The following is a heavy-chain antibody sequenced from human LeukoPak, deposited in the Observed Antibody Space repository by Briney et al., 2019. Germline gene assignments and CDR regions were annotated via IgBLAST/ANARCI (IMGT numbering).Heavy chain of an antibody. CDR1: GFTVSSNY. D-gene: IGHD3-22*01. CDR3: AKFRYHSNDNNYLDFNY. J-gene: IGHJ4*02. V-gene: IGHV3-66*01. CDR2: IYSGGTT. Sequence: GGSLRLSCAASGFTVSSNYMSWVRQAPGKGLEWVSVIYSGGTTYYADSVKGRFTISRDNSKKTLYLQMNSLRAEDTAVYYCAKFRYHSNDNNYLDFNYWGQGTLVTVSS.